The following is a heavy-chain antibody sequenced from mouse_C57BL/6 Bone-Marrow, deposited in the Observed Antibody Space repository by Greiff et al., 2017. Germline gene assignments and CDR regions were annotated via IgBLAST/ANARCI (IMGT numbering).Heavy chain of an antibody. V-gene: IGHV1-63*01. CDR2: IYPGGGYT. CDR1: GYTFTNYW. J-gene: IGHJ4*01. CDR3: ARDYDYDGGYAMDY. D-gene: IGHD2-4*01. Sequence: LVESGAELVRPGTSVKMSCKASGYTFTNYWIGWAKQRPGHGLEWIGDIYPGGGYTNYNEKFKGKATLTADKSSSTAYMQFSSLTSEDSAIYYCARDYDYDGGYAMDYWGQGTSVTVSS.